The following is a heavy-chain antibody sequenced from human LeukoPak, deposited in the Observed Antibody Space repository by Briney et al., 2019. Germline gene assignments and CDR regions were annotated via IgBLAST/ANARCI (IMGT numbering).Heavy chain of an antibody. D-gene: IGHD6-19*01. Sequence: GGSLRLSCAASGFSFSDYYMTWIRQAPGKGPEWVSYISSGGSTIHYADSVKGRFTISRDNAKNSLYLQMNSLRAEGTAVYYCARYSSSPTKAFDIWGQGTMVTVSS. J-gene: IGHJ3*02. CDR3: ARYSSSPTKAFDI. CDR1: GFSFSDYY. CDR2: ISSGGSTI. V-gene: IGHV3-11*04.